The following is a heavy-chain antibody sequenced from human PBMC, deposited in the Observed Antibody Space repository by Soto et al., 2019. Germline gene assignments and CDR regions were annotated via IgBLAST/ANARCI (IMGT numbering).Heavy chain of an antibody. CDR3: AKDLGWEWYSSGWLEGGAFDI. Sequence: PGGSLRLSCAASGFTFSSYAMSWVRQAPGRGLEWVSGISGSGGSTYYADSVKGRFTISRDNSKNTLYLQMNSLRAEDTAVYYCAKDLGWEWYSSGWLEGGAFDIWGQGTMVTVSS. CDR2: ISGSGGST. D-gene: IGHD6-19*01. J-gene: IGHJ3*02. CDR1: GFTFSSYA. V-gene: IGHV3-23*01.